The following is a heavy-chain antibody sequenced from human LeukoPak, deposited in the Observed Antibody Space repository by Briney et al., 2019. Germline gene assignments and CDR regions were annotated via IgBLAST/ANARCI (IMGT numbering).Heavy chain of an antibody. J-gene: IGHJ3*02. D-gene: IGHD3-10*01. CDR3: ARDRLQYYYDSGSYYNPGDAFDI. V-gene: IGHV1-69*06. CDR2: IIPIFGTA. CDR1: GGTFSSYA. Sequence: SVKVSCKASGGTFSSYAISWVRQAPGQGLEWMGGIIPIFGTANYAQKFQGRVTITADKSTSTAYMELSSLRSEDTAVYYCARDRLQYYYDSGSYYNPGDAFDIWGQGTMVTVSS.